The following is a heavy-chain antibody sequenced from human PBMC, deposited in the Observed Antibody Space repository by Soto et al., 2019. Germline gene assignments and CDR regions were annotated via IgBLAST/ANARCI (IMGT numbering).Heavy chain of an antibody. CDR1: GYTFTSYG. J-gene: IGHJ5*02. V-gene: IGHV1-3*01. Sequence: ASVKVSCKASGYTFTSYGIHWVRQAPGQRLEWMGWINAANGDTKHSPKFQGRVTITRDTSASTAYMELSSLRSEDTAVYYCVRRHVSATGIDWFGPWGQGTLVTVSS. CDR3: VRRHVSATGIDWFGP. D-gene: IGHD6-13*01. CDR2: INAANGDT.